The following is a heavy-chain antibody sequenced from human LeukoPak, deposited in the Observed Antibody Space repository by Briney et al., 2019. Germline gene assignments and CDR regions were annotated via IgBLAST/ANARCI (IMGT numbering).Heavy chain of an antibody. D-gene: IGHD4-11*01. J-gene: IGHJ4*02. Sequence: EASVKVSCKASGYTFISYYMHWVRQAPGQGLEWMGRISPSGGSTSYAQKFQGRVTMTRDTSTSTVYMELSSLRFEDTAVYYCARQDYSNYVDWGQGTLVTVSS. CDR3: ARQDYSNYVD. V-gene: IGHV1-46*01. CDR2: ISPSGGST. CDR1: GYTFISYY.